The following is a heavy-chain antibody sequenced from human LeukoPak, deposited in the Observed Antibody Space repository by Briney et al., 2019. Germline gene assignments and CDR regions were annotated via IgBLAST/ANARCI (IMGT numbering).Heavy chain of an antibody. Sequence: GGSLRLSCAASGFTFSSYAMSWVRQAPGKGLEEVSGISANGDTTKYADSVKGRFTISRDNAKNTVLLQMNSLRADDTAVYYCAKEGRIAAGTGDYFDYWGQGTLVTVSS. V-gene: IGHV3-23*01. D-gene: IGHD6-13*01. CDR2: ISANGDTT. CDR3: AKEGRIAAGTGDYFDY. CDR1: GFTFSSYA. J-gene: IGHJ4*02.